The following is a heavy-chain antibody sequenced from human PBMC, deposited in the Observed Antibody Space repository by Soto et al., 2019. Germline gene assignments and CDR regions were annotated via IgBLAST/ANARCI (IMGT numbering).Heavy chain of an antibody. CDR2: IIPIFGTA. V-gene: IGHV1-69*12. J-gene: IGHJ6*02. D-gene: IGHD3-16*01. CDR1: GGTFSSYA. CDR3: ARHLGGNHYCYGMDV. Sequence: QVQLVQSGAEVKKPGSSVKVSCKASGGTFSSYAISWVRQAPGQGLEWMGGIIPIFGTADYAQKFQGRVSITADEATCTAYMDLSSLRSEDTAVYYCARHLGGNHYCYGMDVWGQGATVTVSS.